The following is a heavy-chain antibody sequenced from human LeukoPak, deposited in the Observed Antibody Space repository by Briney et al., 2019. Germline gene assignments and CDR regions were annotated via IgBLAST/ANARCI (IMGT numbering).Heavy chain of an antibody. V-gene: IGHV4-34*01. CDR3: TRVLIAAAGTELRFDP. D-gene: IGHD6-13*01. J-gene: IGHJ5*02. CDR1: GGSFSGYY. CDR2: INHSGST. Sequence: ETLSLTCAVYGGSFSGYYWSWIRQPPGKGLEWIGEINHSGSTNYNPSLKSRVTISVDTSRNQFSLKLSSVTAADTAVYYCTRVLIAAAGTELRFDPWGQGTLVTVSS.